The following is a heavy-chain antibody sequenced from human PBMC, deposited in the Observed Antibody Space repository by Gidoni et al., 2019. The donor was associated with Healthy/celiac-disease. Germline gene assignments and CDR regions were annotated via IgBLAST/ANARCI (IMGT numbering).Heavy chain of an antibody. D-gene: IGHD6-19*01. CDR2: IYYSGST. V-gene: IGHV4-39*01. CDR3: ARHERRLVHYFDY. Sequence: QLQLQESGPGLVKPSETLSLTCTVSARSISSSSYYWGWIRQPPGKGLAWIGSIYYSGSTYYNPSLKSRVNISVDTSKNQFSLKLSSVTAADTAVYYCARHERRLVHYFDYWGQGTLVTVSS. CDR1: ARSISSSSYY. J-gene: IGHJ4*02.